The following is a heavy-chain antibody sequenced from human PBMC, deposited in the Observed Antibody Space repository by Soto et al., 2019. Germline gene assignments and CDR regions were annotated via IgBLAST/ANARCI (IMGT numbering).Heavy chain of an antibody. J-gene: IGHJ5*02. CDR3: ARAKYYYDSTYWFDP. V-gene: IGHV4-59*01. CDR2: IYHSGST. CDR1: GGSLGSYY. Sequence: SETLSLTCTVSGGSLGSYYWSWIRQPPGKGLEWIGYIYHSGSTYYNPFLKSRVTISVDTSKNQFSLKLSSVTAADTAVYYCARAKYYYDSTYWFDPWGQGTLVTVSS. D-gene: IGHD3-22*01.